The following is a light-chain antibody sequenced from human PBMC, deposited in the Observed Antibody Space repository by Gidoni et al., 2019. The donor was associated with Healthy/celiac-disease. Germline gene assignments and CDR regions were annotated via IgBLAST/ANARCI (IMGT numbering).Light chain of an antibody. Sequence: DIPMTQSPSSLSASVGDRVTITCQASQDITKFLSWYQQKPGKATKVLIYDASNLETGVPSRFSGSGSGTDFTCTISSLQPEDIATYYCQQYDNRPNTFGQGTKLEIK. CDR2: DAS. V-gene: IGKV1-33*01. CDR3: QQYDNRPNT. CDR1: QDITKF. J-gene: IGKJ2*01.